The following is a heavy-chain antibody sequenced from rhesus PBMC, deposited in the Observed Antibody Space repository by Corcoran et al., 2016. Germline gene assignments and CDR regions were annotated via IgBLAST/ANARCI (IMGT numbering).Heavy chain of an antibody. CDR3: TIHRRYCTGSGCYGGFDY. CDR1: GFTFSDYY. Sequence: EVQLVESGGGLVQPGGSLRLSCAASGFTFSDYYMYWVRKAPGKGLGWVGFMRSKVYGGTAEDAPAVKGKFTISRDDSKSISYLQMSSLKTEDTAVYYCTIHRRYCTGSGCYGGFDYWGQGVLVTVSS. V-gene: IGHV3-184*01. D-gene: IGHD2-21*01. CDR2: MRSKVYGGTA. J-gene: IGHJ4*01.